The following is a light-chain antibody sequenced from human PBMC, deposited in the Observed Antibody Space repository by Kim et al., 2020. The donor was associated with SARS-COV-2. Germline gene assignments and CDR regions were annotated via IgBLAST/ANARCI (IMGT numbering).Light chain of an antibody. Sequence: GHRVTIACSGGSSNIGDNSVSWYQQVPGTAPKLLIYRNSQRPSGVPDRFSGSKSGTSASLAISGLRSEDDAEYYCATWDDSLSGWVFGGGTQLTVL. CDR2: RNS. CDR1: SSNIGDNS. V-gene: IGLV1-47*01. CDR3: ATWDDSLSGWV. J-gene: IGLJ3*02.